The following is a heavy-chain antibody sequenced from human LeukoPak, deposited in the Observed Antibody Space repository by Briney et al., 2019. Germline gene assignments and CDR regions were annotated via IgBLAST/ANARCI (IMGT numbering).Heavy chain of an antibody. Sequence: PGGSLRLSCAASGFTFSSSAMSWVRQAPGKGLEWASSISGSGSGGSTYYADSVKGRFTISRDSSKNTLYLQMNSLRVEDSAIYYCARGIATKAYTADYWGQGTLVTVSS. V-gene: IGHV3-23*01. CDR1: GFTFSSSA. D-gene: IGHD5-24*01. CDR2: ISGSGSGGST. J-gene: IGHJ4*02. CDR3: ARGIATKAYTADY.